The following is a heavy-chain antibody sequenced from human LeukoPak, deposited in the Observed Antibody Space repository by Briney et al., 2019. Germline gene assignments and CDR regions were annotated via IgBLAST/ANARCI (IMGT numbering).Heavy chain of an antibody. V-gene: IGHV3-30*18. CDR2: ISDDGRAE. Sequence: GGSLRLSCAASGFTFSRHGIHWVRQAPGKGLEWVAVISDDGRAEYYADSVNGRFTISRDNSKNTVSLQMNSLRDDDTAVFYCTKEGATGSRYNFDYWGQGTLVTVSS. D-gene: IGHD2-15*01. CDR3: TKEGATGSRYNFDY. J-gene: IGHJ4*02. CDR1: GFTFSRHG.